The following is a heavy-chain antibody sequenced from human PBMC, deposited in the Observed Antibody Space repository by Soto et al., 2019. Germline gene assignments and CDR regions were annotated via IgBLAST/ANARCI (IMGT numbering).Heavy chain of an antibody. Sequence: QITLGESGPTLMKPTQTLMLTCTFYGFSLSTEGVSVGWIRQPPEKALEWLAIIYRDCDRRNSPSVKNRLIFTQVSCEDQLAFTVTNMEPDDPVTNYCAHNPLSAVVTNEYRGQGILVTVSA. CDR3: AHNPLSAVVTNEY. D-gene: IGHD6-13*01. CDR1: GFSLSTEGVS. V-gene: IGHV2-5*02. J-gene: IGHJ4*02. CDR2: IYRDCDR.